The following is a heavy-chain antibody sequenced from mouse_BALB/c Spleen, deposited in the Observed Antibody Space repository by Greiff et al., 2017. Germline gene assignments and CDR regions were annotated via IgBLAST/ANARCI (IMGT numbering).Heavy chain of an antibody. CDR3: TRDQRGRVYFDY. CDR1: GYTFNSSY. J-gene: IGHJ1*01. V-gene: IGHV1S81*02. D-gene: IGHD4-1*02. CDR2: INPGNGAT. Sequence: VQLQQSGAELVKPGASVKLSCKASGYTFNSSYMHWVKQRPGQGLEWIGGINPGNGATNFNEKFKGKATLTVDKSSSTAYMQLSSLTSEDSAVYYSTRDQRGRVYFDYWGAGTTVTVSA.